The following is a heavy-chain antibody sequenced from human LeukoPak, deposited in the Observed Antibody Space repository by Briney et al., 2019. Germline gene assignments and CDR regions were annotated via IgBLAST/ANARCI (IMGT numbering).Heavy chain of an antibody. Sequence: GASVKVSCKASGYTFTSYGISWVRQAPGQGLEWMGWISAYNGNTNYAQKLQGRVTMTTDTSTSTAYMELRRLRSDDTAVYYCARDISVCSSTSCYIQWDYGMDVWGQGTTVTVSS. D-gene: IGHD2-2*02. V-gene: IGHV1-18*01. CDR1: GYTFTSYG. CDR3: ARDISVCSSTSCYIQWDYGMDV. CDR2: ISAYNGNT. J-gene: IGHJ6*02.